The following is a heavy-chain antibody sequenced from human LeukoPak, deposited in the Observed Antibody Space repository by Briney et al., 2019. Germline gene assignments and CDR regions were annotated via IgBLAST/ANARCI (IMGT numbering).Heavy chain of an antibody. CDR3: ARVSPGKRGLTVPREEAFDI. Sequence: SETLSLTCTVSGGSISSYYWSWIRQPPGKGLEWIGYIYYSGGTNYNPPLKSRVTISVDTSKNQFSLKLSSVTAADTAVYYCARVSPGKRGLTVPREEAFDIWGQGTMVTVSS. D-gene: IGHD3-9*01. J-gene: IGHJ3*02. V-gene: IGHV4-59*01. CDR1: GGSISSYY. CDR2: IYYSGGT.